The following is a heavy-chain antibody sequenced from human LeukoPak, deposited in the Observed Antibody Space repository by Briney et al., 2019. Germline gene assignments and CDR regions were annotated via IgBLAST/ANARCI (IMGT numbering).Heavy chain of an antibody. CDR2: IYYSGST. Sequence: PSETLSLTCTVSGGSISSGDYYWSWIRQPPGKGLEWIGYIYYSGSTYYNPSLKSRVTISVDTSKNQFSLKLSSVTAADTAVYYCARADCGAYYAFDIWGQGTMVTVSS. V-gene: IGHV4-30-4*08. J-gene: IGHJ3*02. CDR3: ARADCGAYYAFDI. CDR1: GGSISSGDYY. D-gene: IGHD4-17*01.